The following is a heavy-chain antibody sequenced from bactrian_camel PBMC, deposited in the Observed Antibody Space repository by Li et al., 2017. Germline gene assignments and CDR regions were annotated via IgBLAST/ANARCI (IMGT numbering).Heavy chain of an antibody. CDR2: MDSLGNP. Sequence: HVQLVESGGGSVQAGGSLRLSCAASGLTYDGNCMGWYRQAPGKEREGVAHMDSLGNPSYADSVKGRFTISQDSAKDTLYPQMNSLEPEDSAMYYCAAETKSFWSGGYSTRWARTYEYRYWGQGTQVTVSS. CDR3: AAETKSFWSGGYSTRWARTYEYRY. CDR1: GLTYDGNC. J-gene: IGHJ4*01. D-gene: IGHD2*01. V-gene: IGHV3S55*01.